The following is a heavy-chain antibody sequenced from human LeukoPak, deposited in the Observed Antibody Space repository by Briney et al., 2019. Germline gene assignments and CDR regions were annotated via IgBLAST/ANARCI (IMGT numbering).Heavy chain of an antibody. V-gene: IGHV4-38-2*02. Sequence: PSETLSLTCAVSGYSISNGYHWGWIRQPPEKGLEWIGSINHSGSTYYNPSLKSRVTISVDTSKNQFSLKLNSVTAADTAVYYRARDSGYDPGWFVPWGQGTLVTVSS. J-gene: IGHJ5*02. CDR3: ARDSGYDPGWFVP. CDR1: GYSISNGYH. CDR2: INHSGST. D-gene: IGHD3-10*01.